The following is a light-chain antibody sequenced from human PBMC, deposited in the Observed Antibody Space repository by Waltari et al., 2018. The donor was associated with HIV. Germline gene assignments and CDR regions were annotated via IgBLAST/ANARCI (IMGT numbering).Light chain of an antibody. CDR2: AVD. CDR1: TSDFISDER. J-gene: IGLJ1*01. V-gene: IGLV2-18*02. CDR3: ASYRTNDTHYA. Sequence: QSALTQPPSVSGSPGQSVTISCIGTTSDFISDERVSWYQQAPGTAPRLVIYAVDNRPSGVPDRFSGFKFADTASLTIYGLQPEDEAYYYCASYRTNDTHYAFGSGTEVTVL.